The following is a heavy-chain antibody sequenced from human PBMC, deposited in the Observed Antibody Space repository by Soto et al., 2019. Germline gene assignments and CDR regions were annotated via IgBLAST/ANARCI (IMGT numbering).Heavy chain of an antibody. D-gene: IGHD6-13*01. Sequence: GESLKISCQFSGYTFSNFWIGWVRQLPGKGLEWMGIIYPGDHETRYSPSFHGKVTLSVDKSINTAYLQWNSLEASDSAFYFCARSPRSSPYFDYWGQGALVTVSS. CDR2: IYPGDHET. CDR1: GYTFSNFW. CDR3: ARSPRSSPYFDY. J-gene: IGHJ4*02. V-gene: IGHV5-51*01.